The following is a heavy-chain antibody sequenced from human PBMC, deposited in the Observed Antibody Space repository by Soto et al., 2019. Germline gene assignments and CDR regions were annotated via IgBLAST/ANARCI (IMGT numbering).Heavy chain of an antibody. D-gene: IGHD3-22*01. CDR1: GYTLTELS. CDR2: FDPEDGET. Sequence: ASVKVSCKVSGYTLTELSMHCVRQAPGKVLEWMGGFDPEDGETIYAQKFQGRVTMTEDTSTDTAYMELSSLRSEDTAVYYCATDGDHHYDSSGYHAFDIWGQGTMVTVSS. V-gene: IGHV1-24*01. J-gene: IGHJ3*02. CDR3: ATDGDHHYDSSGYHAFDI.